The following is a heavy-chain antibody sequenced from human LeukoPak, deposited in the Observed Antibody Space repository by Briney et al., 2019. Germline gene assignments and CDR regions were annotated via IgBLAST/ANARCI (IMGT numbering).Heavy chain of an antibody. CDR1: GYTFTDYY. J-gene: IGHJ5*02. V-gene: IGHV1-46*01. D-gene: IGHD4-17*01. Sequence: ASVKVSCKASGYTFTDYYMHWVRQAPGQGLEWMGIINPSGGSTSYAQKFQGRVTITRDTSTSTVYMELSSLRSEDTAVYYCARATPVDYGDVQNWFDPWGQGTLVTVSS. CDR2: INPSGGST. CDR3: ARATPVDYGDVQNWFDP.